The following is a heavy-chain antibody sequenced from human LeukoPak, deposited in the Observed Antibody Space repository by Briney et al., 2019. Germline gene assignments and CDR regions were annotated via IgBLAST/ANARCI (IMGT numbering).Heavy chain of an antibody. CDR2: IYPDDSDT. J-gene: IGHJ4*02. V-gene: IGHV5-51*01. Sequence: GESLKTSCKGSEDNFNTYWIAWVRQMAGKDLEWMGIIYPDDSDTRYSPSFEGQVTISADKSLSIAYLQWRSLKASDSAMYYCTRVGRLSSTYYDATGPGDYWGQGTLVTVSS. D-gene: IGHD3-22*01. CDR3: TRVGRLSSTYYDATGPGDY. CDR1: EDNFNTYW.